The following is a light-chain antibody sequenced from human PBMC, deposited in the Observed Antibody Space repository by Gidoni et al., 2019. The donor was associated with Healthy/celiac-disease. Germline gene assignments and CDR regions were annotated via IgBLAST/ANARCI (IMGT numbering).Light chain of an antibody. CDR3: QQSYSTPYT. CDR2: AAS. CDR1: QSISSN. V-gene: IGKV1-39*01. Sequence: DIQMTQSPSSLSASVGDRVTITCRASQSISSNLNWYQQKPGKAPKLLIYAASSLQSGVPSRFSGSGSGTDSTLTISSLQPEDFATYYCQQSYSTPYTFGQGTKLEIK. J-gene: IGKJ2*01.